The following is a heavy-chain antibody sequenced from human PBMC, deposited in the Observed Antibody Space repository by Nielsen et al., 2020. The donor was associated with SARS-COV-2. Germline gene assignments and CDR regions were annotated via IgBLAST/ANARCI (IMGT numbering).Heavy chain of an antibody. CDR2: IIPIFGTA. J-gene: IGHJ6*03. V-gene: IGHV1-69*13. CDR3: ARDAVRCSSYVPLYYYYMDV. Sequence: SVKVSCKASGGTFSSYAISWVRQAPGQGLEWMGGIIPIFGTANYAQKFQGRVTITADESTSTAYMELSSLRSEDTAVYYCARDAVRCSSYVPLYYYYMDVWGKGTTVTVSS. D-gene: IGHD3-16*01. CDR1: GGTFSSYA.